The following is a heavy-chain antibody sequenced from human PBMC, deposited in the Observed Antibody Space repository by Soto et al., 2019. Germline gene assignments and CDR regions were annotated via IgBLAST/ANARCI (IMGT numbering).Heavy chain of an antibody. Sequence: NPSETLSLTCTVSGGSISSSSYYWGWIRQPPGKGLEWIGSIYYSGSTYYNPSLKSRVTISVDTSKNQFSLKLSSVTAADTAVYYCARQKAMVRGVINYWGQGTLVTVSS. J-gene: IGHJ4*02. D-gene: IGHD3-10*01. CDR3: ARQKAMVRGVINY. CDR1: GGSISSSSYY. CDR2: IYYSGST. V-gene: IGHV4-39*01.